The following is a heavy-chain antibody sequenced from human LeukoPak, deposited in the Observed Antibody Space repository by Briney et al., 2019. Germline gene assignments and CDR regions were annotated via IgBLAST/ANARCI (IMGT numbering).Heavy chain of an antibody. CDR3: AKYYGLGLQGDFDY. Sequence: GGSLRLSCAASGFTFSSYAMSWVRQAPGKGPEWVSAISGSGGSTYYADSVKGRFTISRDNSKNTLYLQMNSLRAEDTAVYYCAKYYGLGLQGDFDYWGQGTLVTVSS. D-gene: IGHD4-17*01. CDR1: GFTFSSYA. CDR2: ISGSGGST. J-gene: IGHJ4*02. V-gene: IGHV3-23*01.